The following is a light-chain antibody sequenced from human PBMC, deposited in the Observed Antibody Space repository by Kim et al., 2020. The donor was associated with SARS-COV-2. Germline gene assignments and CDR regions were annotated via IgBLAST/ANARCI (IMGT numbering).Light chain of an antibody. V-gene: IGLV1-40*03. CDR1: SSNIGAGYD. Sequence: GQRVTISCTGSSSNIGAGYDVHWYQQLPGTAPKLLIYGNINRPSGVPDRFSGSKSGASASLAITGLQAEDEADYYCQSYDSSLSGVFGGGTQLTVL. J-gene: IGLJ3*02. CDR3: QSYDSSLSGV. CDR2: GNI.